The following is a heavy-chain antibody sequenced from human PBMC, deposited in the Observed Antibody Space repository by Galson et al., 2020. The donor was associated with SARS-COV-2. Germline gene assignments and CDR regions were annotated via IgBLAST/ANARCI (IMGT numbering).Heavy chain of an antibody. CDR2: FDLSGKT. CDR1: GGSFSGNS. D-gene: IGHD2-2*02. V-gene: IGHV4-34*01. J-gene: IGHJ3*02. Sequence: ETSETLSLTCAVYGGSFSGNSWSWVRQPPGKGLEWIGEFDLSGKTNSKPSLNSRVTISGDASKKQFSLNLRSVTAADTGVYYCARHGDCSSTSCYTGAFDIWGRGTMVTVSS. CDR3: ARHGDCSSTSCYTGAFDI.